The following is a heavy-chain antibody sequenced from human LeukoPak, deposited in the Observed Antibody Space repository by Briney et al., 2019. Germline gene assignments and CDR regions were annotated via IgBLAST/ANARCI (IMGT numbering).Heavy chain of an antibody. CDR2: ISYDGSNK. D-gene: IGHD5-18*01. V-gene: IGHV3-30-3*01. Sequence: GGSLRLSCAASGFTFSSYAMHWVRQAPGKGLEWVAVISYDGSNKYYADSVKGRFTISRDNAKNSLYLQMNSLRAEDTAVYYCARDYRVDTAMVTSYYYYYGMDVWGQGTTVTVSS. J-gene: IGHJ6*02. CDR1: GFTFSSYA. CDR3: ARDYRVDTAMVTSYYYYYGMDV.